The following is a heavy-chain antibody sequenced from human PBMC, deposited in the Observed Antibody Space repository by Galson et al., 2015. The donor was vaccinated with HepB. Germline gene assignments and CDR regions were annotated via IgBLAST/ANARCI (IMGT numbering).Heavy chain of an antibody. CDR1: GFSFSTYA. J-gene: IGHJ6*02. CDR3: ARAAGEGYTYYYGMDV. Sequence: SLRLSCAASGFSFSTYAMNWVRQAPGKGLEYLSAISSNGGSAYYANSVKGRFTISRDNSKNTLYLQMGSLRAEDMAVYYCARAAGEGYTYYYGMDVWGQGTTVTVSS. D-gene: IGHD5-24*01. V-gene: IGHV3-64*01. CDR2: ISSNGGSA.